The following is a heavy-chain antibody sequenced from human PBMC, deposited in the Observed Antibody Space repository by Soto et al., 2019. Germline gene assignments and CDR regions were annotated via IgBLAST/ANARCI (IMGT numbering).Heavy chain of an antibody. CDR2: ISYDGTYK. J-gene: IGHJ5*02. D-gene: IGHD1-1*01. V-gene: IGHV3-30-3*01. Sequence: QEQVVESGGGVVQPGRSLRLSCAASGFTVTGYSMHWVRQAPGKGLEWVALISYDGTYKDYADSVKGRISISRDYSNNALYLQMNSLTTEDTAVYYCVRCWGTGDGSNLGYNWFDPWGQGTLVIVSP. CDR1: GFTVTGYS. CDR3: VRCWGTGDGSNLGYNWFDP.